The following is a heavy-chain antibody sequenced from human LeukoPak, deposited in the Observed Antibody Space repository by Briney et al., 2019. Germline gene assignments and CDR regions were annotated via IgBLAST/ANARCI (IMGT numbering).Heavy chain of an antibody. J-gene: IGHJ4*02. CDR3: ARDRVGVGGNGWEN. CDR1: GYTFSNYD. D-gene: IGHD6-19*01. Sequence: ASVKVSCKASGYTFSNYDINWVRQATGQGLEWMGWVNPNSGKTGYVQKFQGRVIMTGDTSISTAYMELNSLTSDDTAVYFCARDRVGVGGNGWENWGQGTLVTVSS. CDR2: VNPNSGKT. V-gene: IGHV1-8*01.